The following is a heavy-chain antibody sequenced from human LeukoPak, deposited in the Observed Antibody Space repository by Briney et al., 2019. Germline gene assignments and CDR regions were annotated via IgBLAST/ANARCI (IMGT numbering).Heavy chain of an antibody. J-gene: IGHJ3*02. V-gene: IGHV4-34*01. D-gene: IGHD3-3*01. CDR2: INHSGST. Sequence: PSETLSLTCAVYGGSFSGYYWSWIRQPPGKGLEWIGEINHSGSTNYNPSLKSRVTISVDTSKNQFSLKLSSVSAADTAVYYCARGRAISIFGVVTIDAFDIWGQGTMVTVSS. CDR3: ARGRAISIFGVVTIDAFDI. CDR1: GGSFSGYY.